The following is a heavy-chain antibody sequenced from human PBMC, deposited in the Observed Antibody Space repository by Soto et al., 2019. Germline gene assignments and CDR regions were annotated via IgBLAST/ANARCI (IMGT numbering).Heavy chain of an antibody. D-gene: IGHD3-10*01. CDR2: IIPILGIA. CDR1: GGTLSSYT. J-gene: IGHJ6*02. Sequence: SVKVSCKASGGTLSSYTVGWVRQAPGQGLEWMGRIIPILGIANYAQKFQGRVTITADKSTSTAYMELSSLRSEDTAVYYCARVWITMVRGRSRSLYGMDVRGQGTTVTVSS. CDR3: ARVWITMVRGRSRSLYGMDV. V-gene: IGHV1-69*02.